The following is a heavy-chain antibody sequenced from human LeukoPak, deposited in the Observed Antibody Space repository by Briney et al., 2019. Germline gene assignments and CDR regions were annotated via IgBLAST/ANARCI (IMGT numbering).Heavy chain of an antibody. CDR2: IYYSGST. CDR1: GGSISSGDYY. D-gene: IGHD2-2*03. Sequence: SQTLSITCTVSGGSISSGDYYWSWIRQPPGKGLEWIGYIYYSGSTYYNPSLKSRVTISVDTSKNQFSLKLSSVTAADTAVYYCARDVGYCSSTSCYNWFDPWGQGTLVTVSS. V-gene: IGHV4-30-4*08. J-gene: IGHJ5*02. CDR3: ARDVGYCSSTSCYNWFDP.